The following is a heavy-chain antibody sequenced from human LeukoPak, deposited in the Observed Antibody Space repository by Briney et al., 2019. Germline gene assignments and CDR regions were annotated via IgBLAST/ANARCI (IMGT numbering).Heavy chain of an antibody. CDR3: ARTNYCSGGSCYFETDY. V-gene: IGHV5-51*01. J-gene: IGHJ4*02. Sequence: GESLKISCKGSGYSFTSYWIGWVRQMPGKGLEWMGIIYPGDSDTRYSPSFQGQVTISADKSISTAYLQWSSLKASDTAMYYCARTNYCSGGSCYFETDYWGQGTRVTVSS. CDR1: GYSFTSYW. D-gene: IGHD2-15*01. CDR2: IYPGDSDT.